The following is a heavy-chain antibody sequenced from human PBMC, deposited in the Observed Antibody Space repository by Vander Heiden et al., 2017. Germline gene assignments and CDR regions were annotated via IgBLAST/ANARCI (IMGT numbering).Heavy chain of an antibody. CDR2: IKEDGTGT. V-gene: IGHV3-7*03. CDR1: GSPLRDYW. J-gene: IGHJ5*02. D-gene: IGHD7-27*01. CDR3: VRDLGFFTFDV. Sequence: EMQLVESGGDLVQPGGSLRLSCVASGSPLRDYWMTWVSQAPGKGLGWLAHIKEDGTGTRYVDSVKGRFTISRDNAKNSLFLQMNGLRAEDTALYYCVRDLGFFTFDVWGQGTLVIVSS.